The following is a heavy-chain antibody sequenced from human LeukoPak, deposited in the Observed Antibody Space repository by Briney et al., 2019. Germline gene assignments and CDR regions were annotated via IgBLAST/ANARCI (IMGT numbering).Heavy chain of an antibody. CDR1: GGSMSSYY. V-gene: IGHV4-59*12. D-gene: IGHD3-3*01. CDR3: ARAGGFFSPFGY. J-gene: IGHJ4*02. CDR2: ISYSGST. Sequence: PSETLSLTCTVSGGSMSSYYWSWTRQPPGKGLEWIGYISYSGSTNYNPSLKSRVTISVDTSKNHFSLKLSSVTAADTAVYYCARAGGFFSPFGYWGQGTLVTVSS.